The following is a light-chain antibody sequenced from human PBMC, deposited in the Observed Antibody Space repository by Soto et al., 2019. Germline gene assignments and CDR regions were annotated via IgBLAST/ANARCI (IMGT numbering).Light chain of an antibody. CDR2: GAS. CDR3: QQYNNWPIT. V-gene: IGKV3-15*01. CDR1: QSVRRN. J-gene: IGKJ5*01. Sequence: EILMTQSPATLSVSPGERATLSCRASQSVRRNLAWYQQKPGQAPRLLIYGASTRATGIPARFSGSGSGTEFTLTISSLQSEDFEIYYCQQYNNWPITFGQGARLEIK.